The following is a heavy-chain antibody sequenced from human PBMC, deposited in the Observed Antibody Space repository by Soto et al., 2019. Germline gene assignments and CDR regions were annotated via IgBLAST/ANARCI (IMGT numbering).Heavy chain of an antibody. D-gene: IGHD1-26*01. V-gene: IGHV4-59*01. CDR2: IYYSGST. J-gene: IGHJ4*02. CDR3: ARAGADNLSDY. CDR1: GGSLSNYY. Sequence: SETLSLTCTVSGGSLSNYYWSWIRQPPGKGLEWIGYIYYSGSTNYNPSLKSRVTISLDTSKNQFSLKLSSVTAADTAVYYCARAGADNLSDYWGQGTLVTVSS.